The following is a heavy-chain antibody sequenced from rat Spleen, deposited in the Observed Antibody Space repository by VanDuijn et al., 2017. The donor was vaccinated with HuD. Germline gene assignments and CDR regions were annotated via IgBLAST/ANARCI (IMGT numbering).Heavy chain of an antibody. J-gene: IGHJ3*01. Sequence: EVQLVESGGGLVQPGRSLKLSCAASGFTFSDYYMAWVRQAPTKGLEWVATISYDGSSTYYRDSVKGRFTISRDNAKSTLYLQMDGLRSEDTATYYCATAGTRVSRFAYWGQGTLVTVSS. D-gene: IGHD1-4*01. CDR1: GFTFSDYY. CDR2: ISYDGSST. CDR3: ATAGTRVSRFAY. V-gene: IGHV5-29*01.